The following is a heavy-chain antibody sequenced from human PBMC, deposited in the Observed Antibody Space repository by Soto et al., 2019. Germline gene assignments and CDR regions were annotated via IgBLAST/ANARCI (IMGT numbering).Heavy chain of an antibody. V-gene: IGHV3-30-3*01. Sequence: GESLKISCAASGFTFSSYAMHWVRQAPGKGLEWVAVISYDGSNKYYADSVKGRFTISRDNSKNTLYLQMNSLRAEDTAVYYCARDPTMIVVVINSGPFDYWGQGTLVTVSS. J-gene: IGHJ4*02. CDR2: ISYDGSNK. CDR1: GFTFSSYA. CDR3: ARDPTMIVVVINSGPFDY. D-gene: IGHD3-22*01.